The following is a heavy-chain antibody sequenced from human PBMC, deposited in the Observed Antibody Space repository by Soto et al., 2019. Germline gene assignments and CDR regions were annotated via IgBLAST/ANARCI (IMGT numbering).Heavy chain of an antibody. J-gene: IGHJ6*03. Sequence: QVHLEQWGAGLLKPSETLSLTCAVYGGSLSGYLWSWVRQSPGKGLECIGEVNHRGSTNYNPSLKSRVILSADKSKHQFSLRLSSVTAADSGIYYCASYHYFDFWIGSRHYMDAWGRGTTVTVSS. CDR2: VNHRGST. CDR3: ASYHYFDFWIGSRHYMDA. D-gene: IGHD3-3*01. V-gene: IGHV4-34*01. CDR1: GGSLSGYL.